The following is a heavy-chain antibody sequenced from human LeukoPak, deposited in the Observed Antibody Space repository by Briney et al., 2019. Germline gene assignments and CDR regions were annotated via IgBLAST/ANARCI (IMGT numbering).Heavy chain of an antibody. J-gene: IGHJ4*02. CDR3: ARRDAGSGWYKFDY. CDR1: GYSFPNYW. V-gene: IGHV5-51*01. CDR2: VYPATSDT. D-gene: IGHD6-19*01. Sequence: GESLKISCKGSGYSFPNYWIGWVRQMPGKGLEWIGIVYPATSDTTYSPSFQGQVTISADKSSSTAYLQWSSLKASDTAMYYCARRDAGSGWYKFDYWGQGTLVTVSS.